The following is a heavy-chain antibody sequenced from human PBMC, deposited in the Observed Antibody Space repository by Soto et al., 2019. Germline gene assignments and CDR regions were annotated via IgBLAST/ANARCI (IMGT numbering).Heavy chain of an antibody. V-gene: IGHV1-46*01. Sequence: GASVKVSCKASGYTFTSYYMHWVRQAPGQGLEWMGIINPSGGSTTYAQELQGRVTMTRDTSTSTVYMELSSLRSEDTAVYYCARGDIVAIFGMDVWGQGTTVTVSS. D-gene: IGHD5-12*01. CDR3: ARGDIVAIFGMDV. CDR2: INPSGGST. J-gene: IGHJ6*02. CDR1: GYTFTSYY.